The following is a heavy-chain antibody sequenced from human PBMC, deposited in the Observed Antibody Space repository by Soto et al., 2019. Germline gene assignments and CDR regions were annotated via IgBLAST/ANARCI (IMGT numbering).Heavy chain of an antibody. CDR3: ARMNADTYSHYYAMDV. V-gene: IGHV2-5*01. D-gene: IGHD1-1*01. J-gene: IGHJ6*02. CDR1: GFSLSTSGVG. Sequence: SGPTLVNPTQTLTLTCTFSGFSLSTSGVGVGWIRQPPGKALEWLALIYWNDVKRYSPSLKSRLTITKGTSKNQVVLTMTNMDPVDTGTYYCARMNADTYSHYYAMDVWGQGTTVTVSS. CDR2: IYWNDVK.